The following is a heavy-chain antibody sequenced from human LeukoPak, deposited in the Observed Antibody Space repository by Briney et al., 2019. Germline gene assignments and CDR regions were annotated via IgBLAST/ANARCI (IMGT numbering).Heavy chain of an antibody. J-gene: IGHJ3*02. CDR1: GGTFSSYA. Sequence: ASVKVSCKASGGTFSSYAISWVRQAPGQGLEWMGGIVPIFGTANYAQKFQGRVTINADESTSTAYMDLSCLRSEDTAVYYCARSYGYGAFDIWGQGTMVTVSS. CDR3: ARSYGYGAFDI. V-gene: IGHV1-69*01. D-gene: IGHD5-18*01. CDR2: IVPIFGTA.